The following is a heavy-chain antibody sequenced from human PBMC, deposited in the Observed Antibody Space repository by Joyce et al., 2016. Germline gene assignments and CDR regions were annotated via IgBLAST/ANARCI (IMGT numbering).Heavy chain of an antibody. Sequence: EVQLVESGGGLVQPGGSLRLSCAASGFSFNYYIMNWVRQAPGKGLVWISYITSTGSTRFYADSVKDRFTISRDNAKNSLYLQMNSLRDEDTAVYYCTRRNEGNFFLDYWGQGTLVTVSS. J-gene: IGHJ4*02. CDR2: ITSTGSTR. CDR1: GFSFNYYI. D-gene: IGHD1-7*01. V-gene: IGHV3-48*02. CDR3: TRRNEGNFFLDY.